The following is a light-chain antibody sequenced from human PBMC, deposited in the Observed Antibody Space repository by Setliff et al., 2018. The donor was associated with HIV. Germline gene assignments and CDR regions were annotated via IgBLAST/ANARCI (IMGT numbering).Light chain of an antibody. CDR2: DVS. V-gene: IGLV2-14*03. J-gene: IGLJ1*01. CDR3: SSYTTSSTYV. Sequence: QSALTQPASVSGSPGQSITIPCTGSISDIGSYNFVSWYQQHPGKAPKLIISDVSKRPSGISDRFSGSKSGHTASLTISGLQTEDEADYYCSSYTTSSTYVFEIGTKVTVL. CDR1: ISDIGSYNF.